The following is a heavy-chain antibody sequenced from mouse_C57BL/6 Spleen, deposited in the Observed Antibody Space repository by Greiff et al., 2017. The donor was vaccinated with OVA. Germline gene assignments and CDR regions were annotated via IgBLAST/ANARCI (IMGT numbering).Heavy chain of an antibody. D-gene: IGHD1-1*01. V-gene: IGHV1-80*01. J-gene: IGHJ2*01. CDR3: ARSGGTPVVDFDD. Sequence: VQLQQSGAELVKPGASVKISCKASGYAFSSYWMNWVKQRPGKGLEWIGQIYPGDGDTNYNGKFKGKATLTADKSSSTAYMQLSSLTSEDSAVYFCARSGGTPVVDFDDWGQGTTLTVSS. CDR1: GYAFSSYW. CDR2: IYPGDGDT.